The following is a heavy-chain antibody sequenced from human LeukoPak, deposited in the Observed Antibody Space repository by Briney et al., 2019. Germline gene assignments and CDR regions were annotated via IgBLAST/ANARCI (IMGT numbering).Heavy chain of an antibody. J-gene: IGHJ4*02. Sequence: GGSLRLSCAASGFYFRDHWMDWVRQAPGKGLEWVGHIKTDGSETYYLDSLKGRISISRDNTNNALYLQMNSLRVEDTAIYYCVKNDGWFHLAQWGQGTLVTVSS. D-gene: IGHD6-19*01. CDR1: GFYFRDHW. CDR2: IKTDGSET. CDR3: VKNDGWFHLAQ. V-gene: IGHV3-7*03.